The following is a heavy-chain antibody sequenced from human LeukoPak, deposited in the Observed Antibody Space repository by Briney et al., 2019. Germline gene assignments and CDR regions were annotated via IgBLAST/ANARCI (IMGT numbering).Heavy chain of an antibody. J-gene: IGHJ4*02. CDR3: ARGLIYYALE. CDR2: INYSGST. CDR1: GGSMSSYY. D-gene: IGHD3-22*01. V-gene: IGHV4-59*12. Sequence: KPSETLSLTCTVSGGSMSSYYWSWIRQPPGEGLEWIGYINYSGSTTYNPSLRSRVTMSVDTSKNQFSLKLSSVTAADTAVYYCARGLIYYALEWGQGTLVTVSS.